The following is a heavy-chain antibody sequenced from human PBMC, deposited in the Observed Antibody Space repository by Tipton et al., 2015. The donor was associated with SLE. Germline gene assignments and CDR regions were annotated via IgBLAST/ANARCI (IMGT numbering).Heavy chain of an antibody. CDR3: ARAESAHWDYYFMDV. V-gene: IGHV3-23*01. CDR1: GGSISSHF. Sequence: LSLTCTVSGGSISSHFWSWIRQPPGKGLEWVAFITNSGGSTYYAASVKGRFTISRDNSKNTLYLQMNSLRVGDTAIYYCARAESAHWDYYFMDVWGTGTTVTVSS. CDR2: ITNSGGST. D-gene: IGHD6-6*01. J-gene: IGHJ6*03.